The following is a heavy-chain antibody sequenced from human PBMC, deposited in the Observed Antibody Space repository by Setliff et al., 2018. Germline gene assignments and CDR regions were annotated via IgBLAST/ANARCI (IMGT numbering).Heavy chain of an antibody. D-gene: IGHD2-15*01. V-gene: IGHV3-30*04. CDR1: GFTFSTYA. CDR2: ISYDGSNK. Sequence: PGGSLRLSCAASGFTFSTYAMHWVRQAPGKGLEWVAVISYDGSNKYYADSVKGRFTISRDNSENTLYLQMNSLRAEDTAVYYCARGGNLIYYFDYWGQGTLVTVSS. J-gene: IGHJ4*02. CDR3: ARGGNLIYYFDY.